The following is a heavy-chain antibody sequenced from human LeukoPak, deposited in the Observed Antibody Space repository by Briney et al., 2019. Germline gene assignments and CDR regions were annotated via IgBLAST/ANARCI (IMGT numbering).Heavy chain of an antibody. CDR2: ISYNGRP. J-gene: IGHJ5*02. D-gene: IGHD3-10*01. V-gene: IGHV4-61*01. CDR1: GGFIRSSSYY. Sequence: SETLSLTCTVSGGFIRSSSYYGGWIRQPPGKGLEWIGYISYNGRPNYHPSLKSRVIISVATSNSQFSLNLSSVTAADTAVYYWARDVYRGGTQFDPWGQGTLVTVSS. CDR3: ARDVYRGGTQFDP.